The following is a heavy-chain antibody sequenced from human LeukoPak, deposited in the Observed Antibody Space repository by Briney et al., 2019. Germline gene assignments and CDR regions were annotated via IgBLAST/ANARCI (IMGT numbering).Heavy chain of an antibody. Sequence: GGSLRLSCAASGFTFSSYGMHLVRQAPGKGLEWVAVISYDGSNKYYADSVKGRFTISRDNSKNTLYLQMNSLRAEDTAVYYCAKDLGLLFDYWGQGTLVTVSS. CDR3: AKDLGLLFDY. CDR2: ISYDGSNK. V-gene: IGHV3-30*18. CDR1: GFTFSSYG. D-gene: IGHD5-18*01. J-gene: IGHJ4*02.